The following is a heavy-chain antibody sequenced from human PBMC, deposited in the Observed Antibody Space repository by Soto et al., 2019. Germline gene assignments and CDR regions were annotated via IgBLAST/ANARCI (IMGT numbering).Heavy chain of an antibody. CDR2: INSDGSST. Sequence: GGSLRLSCAASGFTFSSYWMHWVRQAPGKGLVWVSRINSDGSSTSYADSVKGRFTISRDNAKNTLYLQMNSLRAEDTAVYYCARDYDSSGRSNRGYYYYGMDVWGQGTTVTVSS. D-gene: IGHD3-22*01. V-gene: IGHV3-74*01. CDR1: GFTFSSYW. CDR3: ARDYDSSGRSNRGYYYYGMDV. J-gene: IGHJ6*02.